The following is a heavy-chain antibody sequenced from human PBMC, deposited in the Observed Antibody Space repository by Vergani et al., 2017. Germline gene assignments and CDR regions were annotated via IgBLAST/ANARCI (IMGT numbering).Heavy chain of an antibody. J-gene: IGHJ4*02. V-gene: IGHV3-23*01. Sequence: EVQLLESGGSLKQPGGSVRLSCAASGFTFSTYAMHWVRQAPGKGLDWVPALTGGGGSTYYADSFKGRFIISRDNSRDTLYLQMNSLRPEDTATYYCVKDAGSYENFFDSWGQGTLVTVSS. CDR2: LTGGGGST. CDR3: VKDAGSYENFFDS. D-gene: IGHD1-26*01. CDR1: GFTFSTYA.